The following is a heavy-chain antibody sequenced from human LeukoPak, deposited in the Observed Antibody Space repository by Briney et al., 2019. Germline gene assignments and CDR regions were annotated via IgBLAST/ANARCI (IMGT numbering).Heavy chain of an antibody. Sequence: GGSLRLSCAASGFSFSSYGMHWVRQAPGKGLEWVAVISYDGSNKYYADSVKGRFTISRDNSKNTLYLQMNSLRAEDTAVYYCARAGGFWSGYGMDVWGQGTTVTVSS. CDR2: ISYDGSNK. D-gene: IGHD3-3*01. CDR3: ARAGGFWSGYGMDV. J-gene: IGHJ6*02. CDR1: GFSFSSYG. V-gene: IGHV3-30-3*01.